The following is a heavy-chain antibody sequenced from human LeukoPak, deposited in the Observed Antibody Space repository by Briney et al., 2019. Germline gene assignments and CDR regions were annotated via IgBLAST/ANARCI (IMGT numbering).Heavy chain of an antibody. CDR2: IYTSGST. V-gene: IGHV4-61*02. CDR3: ARGGGLNYYYYYMDV. J-gene: IGHJ6*03. Sequence: SETLSLTCTVSGGSISSGSYYWSWIRQHAGKGLEWIGRIYTSGSTNYNPSLKSRVTISVDTSKNQFSLKLSSVTAADTAVYYCARGGGLNYYYYYMDVWGKGTTVTISS. D-gene: IGHD3-16*01. CDR1: GGSISSGSYY.